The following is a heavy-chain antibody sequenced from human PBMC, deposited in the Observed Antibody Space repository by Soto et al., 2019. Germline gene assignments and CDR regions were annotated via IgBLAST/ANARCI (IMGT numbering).Heavy chain of an antibody. CDR2: ISSSSSYI. Sequence: GGSLRLSCAASGFTFSSYSMNWVRQAPGKGLEWVSSISSSSSYIYYADSVKGRFTISRDNAKNSLYLQMNSLRAEDTAVYYCARDALDILTGYYFDYWGQGTLVTVSS. CDR1: GFTFSSYS. D-gene: IGHD3-9*01. J-gene: IGHJ4*02. V-gene: IGHV3-21*01. CDR3: ARDALDILTGYYFDY.